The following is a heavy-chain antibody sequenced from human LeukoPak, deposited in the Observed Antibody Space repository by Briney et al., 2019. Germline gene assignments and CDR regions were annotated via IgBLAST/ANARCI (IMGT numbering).Heavy chain of an antibody. CDR2: TYHSGST. Sequence: PSETLSLTCTVSGDSFSSGVYYWSWIRQRPGKGLEWIGYTYHSGSTYYNPSLKSRVTISVDRPKNQFSLRLSSVTAADTAVYFCARTLAGSGFYFDSWGQGTLVTVSS. CDR1: GDSFSSGVYY. V-gene: IGHV4-30-2*01. D-gene: IGHD3-22*01. CDR3: ARTLAGSGFYFDS. J-gene: IGHJ4*02.